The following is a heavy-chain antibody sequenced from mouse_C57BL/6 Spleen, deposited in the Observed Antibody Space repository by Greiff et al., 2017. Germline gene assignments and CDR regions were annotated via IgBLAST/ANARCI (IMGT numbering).Heavy chain of an antibody. J-gene: IGHJ3*01. CDR1: GYAFSSSW. V-gene: IGHV1-82*01. Sequence: QVQLQQSGPELVKPGASVKISCKASGYAFSSSWMNWVKQRPGKGLEWIGRIYPGDGDTNYNGKFKGKATLTADKSSSTAYMQLSSLTSEDSAVYFCANYDGYPWFAYWGQGTLVTVSA. CDR2: IYPGDGDT. D-gene: IGHD2-3*01. CDR3: ANYDGYPWFAY.